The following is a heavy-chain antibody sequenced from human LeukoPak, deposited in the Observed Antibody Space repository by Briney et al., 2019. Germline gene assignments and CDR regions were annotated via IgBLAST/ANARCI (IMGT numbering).Heavy chain of an antibody. Sequence: SETLSLTCTVSGGSISSSSYYCSWIRQPPGKVLEWIGEINHSGSTNYNPSLKSRVTISVDTSKNQFSLKLSSVTAADTAVYYCARARTGYDRGAYFDYWGQGTLVTVSS. CDR3: ARARTGYDRGAYFDY. CDR2: INHSGST. D-gene: IGHD3/OR15-3a*01. V-gene: IGHV4-39*07. CDR1: GGSISSSSYY. J-gene: IGHJ4*02.